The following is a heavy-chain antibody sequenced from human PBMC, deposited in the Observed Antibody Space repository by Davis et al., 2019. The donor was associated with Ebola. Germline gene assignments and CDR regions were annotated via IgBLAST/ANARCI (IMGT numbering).Heavy chain of an antibody. Sequence: SVKVSCKASGGTFSSYAISWVRQAPGQGLEWMGGIIPILGIANYAQKFQGRVTITADKSTSTAYMELSSLRSEDTAVYYCARGAQLDSWFDPWGQGTLVTVSS. CDR3: ARGAQLDSWFDP. J-gene: IGHJ5*02. D-gene: IGHD1-1*01. V-gene: IGHV1-69*10. CDR2: IIPILGIA. CDR1: GGTFSSYA.